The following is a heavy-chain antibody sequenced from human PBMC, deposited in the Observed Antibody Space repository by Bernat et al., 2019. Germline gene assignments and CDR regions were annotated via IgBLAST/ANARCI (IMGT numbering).Heavy chain of an antibody. D-gene: IGHD1-14*01. J-gene: IGHJ4*02. CDR2: IHYSGST. CDR3: ARVTGRPEEIEY. Sequence: QVQLQESGPGLVKPSETLSLTCIVSGGSMSSFYWSWIRQPPGKGLEWVGYIHYSGSTTDNPSLESRVTMSVDTSKNQFSLNLRSVTAADTAMYYCARVTGRPEEIEYWGQGVLVAVSS. CDR1: GGSMSSFY. V-gene: IGHV4-59*08.